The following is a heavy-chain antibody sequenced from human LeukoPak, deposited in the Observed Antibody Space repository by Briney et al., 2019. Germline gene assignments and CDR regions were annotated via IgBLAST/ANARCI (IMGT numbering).Heavy chain of an antibody. CDR3: AKESWSGGSYSDY. D-gene: IGHD1-26*01. V-gene: IGHV3-30*18. CDR2: ISYDGSNK. J-gene: IGHJ4*02. Sequence: GGSLRLSCAASGFTFSSYGMHWVRQAPGKGLEWVAVISYDGSNKYYADSVKGRFTISRDNSKNTLYLQTNSLRAEDTAVYYCAKESWSGGSYSDYWGQGTLVTVSS. CDR1: GFTFSSYG.